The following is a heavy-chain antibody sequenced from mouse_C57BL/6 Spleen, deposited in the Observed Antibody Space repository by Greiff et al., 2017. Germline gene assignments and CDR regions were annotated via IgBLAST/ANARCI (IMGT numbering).Heavy chain of an antibody. CDR1: GYAFSSYW. J-gene: IGHJ4*01. V-gene: IGHV1-80*01. CDR3: ARSSNYEGYYAMDY. Sequence: QVQLQQSGAELVKPGASVKISCKASGYAFSSYWMNWVKQRPGKGLEWIGQIYPGDGDTNYNGKFKGKATLTADNSSRTAYMQLSSLTSEDSAVYFCARSSNYEGYYAMDYWGQGTSVTVSS. D-gene: IGHD2-5*01. CDR2: IYPGDGDT.